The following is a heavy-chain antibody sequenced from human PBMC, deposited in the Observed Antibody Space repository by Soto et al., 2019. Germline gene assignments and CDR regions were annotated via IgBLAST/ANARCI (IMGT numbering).Heavy chain of an antibody. Sequence: EVQLVESGGGLVQPGGSLRLSCAASGFTFSSYAMHWVRQAPGKGLEYVSDISSNGGSTYYANSVKGRFTISRDNSKNTLSLEMGSLRAEDMAVYYCARRGYSGYEIDYWGQGTLVTVSS. J-gene: IGHJ4*02. D-gene: IGHD5-12*01. CDR3: ARRGYSGYEIDY. CDR1: GFTFSSYA. CDR2: ISSNGGST. V-gene: IGHV3-64*01.